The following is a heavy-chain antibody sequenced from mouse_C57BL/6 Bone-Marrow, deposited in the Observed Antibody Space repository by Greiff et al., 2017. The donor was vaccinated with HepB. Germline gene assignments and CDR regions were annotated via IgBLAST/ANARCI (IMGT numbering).Heavy chain of an antibody. Sequence: EVQLVESGGDLVKPGGSLKLSCAASGFTFSSYGMSWVRQTPDKRLEWVATISSGGSYTYYPDSVKGRFTIYRDNAKNTLYLQMSSLKSEDTAMFYCALPYYYAMDYWGQGTSVTVSS. CDR2: ISSGGSYT. V-gene: IGHV5-6*01. CDR3: ALPYYYAMDY. CDR1: GFTFSSYG. J-gene: IGHJ4*01.